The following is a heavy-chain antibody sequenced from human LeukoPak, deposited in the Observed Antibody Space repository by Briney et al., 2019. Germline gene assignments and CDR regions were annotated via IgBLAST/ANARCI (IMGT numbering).Heavy chain of an antibody. J-gene: IGHJ4*02. V-gene: IGHV3-23*01. D-gene: IGHD3-3*01. Sequence: ETLSLTCTVSGGSISSGGYYWSWIRQAPGKGLEWVSAISGSGGSTYYADSVKGRFTISRDNSKSTLYLQMNSLRAEDTAVYYCARLHTIFVSSGFDYWGQGTLVTVSS. CDR2: ISGSGGST. CDR1: GGSISSGGYY. CDR3: ARLHTIFVSSGFDY.